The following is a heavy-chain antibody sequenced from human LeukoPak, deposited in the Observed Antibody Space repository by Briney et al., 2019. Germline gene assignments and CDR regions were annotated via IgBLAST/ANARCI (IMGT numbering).Heavy chain of an antibody. J-gene: IGHJ4*02. CDR1: GFTFSSYA. Sequence: GGSLRLSCAAAGFTFSSYAMSWVRQAPGKGLEWVSAISGSGGSTYYADSVKGRFTISRDNSKNTLYLQMNSLRAEDTAVYYCAKDQVSGYAEAFDYWGQGTLVTVSS. V-gene: IGHV3-23*01. D-gene: IGHD3-22*01. CDR3: AKDQVSGYAEAFDY. CDR2: ISGSGGST.